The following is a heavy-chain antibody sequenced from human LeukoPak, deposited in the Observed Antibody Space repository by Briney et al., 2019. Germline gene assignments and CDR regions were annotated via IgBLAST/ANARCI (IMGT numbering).Heavy chain of an antibody. CDR1: GFTFSTYA. CDR2: ISTNSAGT. V-gene: IGHV3-23*01. D-gene: IGHD6-13*01. Sequence: GSLRLSCAASGFTFSTYAMSWVRQAPGKGLEWVSAISTNSAGTYYADSVKGRFTISRGNSENTLYLQMNSLRGEDTAVYYCAKGSSSSRPYYFDYWGQGTLVTVSS. CDR3: AKGSSSSRPYYFDY. J-gene: IGHJ4*02.